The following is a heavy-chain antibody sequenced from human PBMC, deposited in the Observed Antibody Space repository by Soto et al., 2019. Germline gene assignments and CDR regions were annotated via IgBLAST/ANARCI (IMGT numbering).Heavy chain of an antibody. V-gene: IGHV3-33*05. CDR1: GFTFSRYG. CDR2: ILYDGSNK. D-gene: IGHD3-22*01. Sequence: QVQLVESGGGVVQPGRSLRLSCAVSGFTFSRYGMNWVRQAPGKGLEWGAAILYDGSNKYYADSVRGRFTISRDNFKNTLYLHMNSLRAEDTAVYYCARDSKDDSSGYYAGFDYWGQGTLVTVSS. CDR3: ARDSKDDSSGYYAGFDY. J-gene: IGHJ4*02.